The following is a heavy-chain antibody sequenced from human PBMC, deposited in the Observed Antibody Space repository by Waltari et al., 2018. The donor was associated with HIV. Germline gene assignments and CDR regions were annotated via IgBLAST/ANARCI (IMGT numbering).Heavy chain of an antibody. J-gene: IGHJ6*02. Sequence: EVQLLESGGGLVQPGGSLRLSRAASGFTFSRSPLTWFRPAPGKGLEWVSGISGSGGSTYYADSVKGRLTISRDNSKSTVYLQMNSLRAEDTAIYYCAKDPGMDVWGQGTTVTVSS. CDR3: AKDPGMDV. V-gene: IGHV3-23*01. CDR1: GFTFSRSP. CDR2: ISGSGGST.